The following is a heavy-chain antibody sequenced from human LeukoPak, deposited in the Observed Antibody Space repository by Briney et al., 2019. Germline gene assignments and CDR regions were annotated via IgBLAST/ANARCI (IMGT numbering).Heavy chain of an antibody. J-gene: IGHJ4*02. Sequence: GGSLRLSCAASGFTFSSYGMHWVRQAPGKGLEWVAVISYDGSNKYYADSVKGRFTISRDNSKNTLYLQMNSLRAEDTAVYYCAKKMYYYDSSGYYYPDYWGQGTLVTVSS. CDR1: GFTFSSYG. CDR3: AKKMYYYDSSGYYYPDY. D-gene: IGHD3-22*01. V-gene: IGHV3-30*18. CDR2: ISYDGSNK.